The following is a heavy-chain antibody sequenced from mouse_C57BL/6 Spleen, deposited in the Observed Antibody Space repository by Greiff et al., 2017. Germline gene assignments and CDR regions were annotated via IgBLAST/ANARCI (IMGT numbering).Heavy chain of an antibody. D-gene: IGHD1-1*01. J-gene: IGHJ2*01. CDR2: IRSKSNNYAT. CDR1: GFSFNTYA. Sequence: EVMLVESGGGLVQPKGSLKLSCAASGFSFNTYAMNWVRQAPGKGLEWVARIRSKSNNYATYYADSVKDRFTISRDDSESMLYLQMNNLKTEDTAMYYCVRHKDYYGSLDYWGQGTTLTVSS. CDR3: VRHKDYYGSLDY. V-gene: IGHV10-1*01.